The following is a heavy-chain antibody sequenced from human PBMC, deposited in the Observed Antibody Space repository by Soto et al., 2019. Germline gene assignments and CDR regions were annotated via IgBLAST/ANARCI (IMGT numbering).Heavy chain of an antibody. Sequence: SGPTLVNPTQTLTLTCTFSGFSLSTSGVGVGWIRQPPGKALEWLALIYWNDDKRYSPSLKSRLTITKDTSKNQVVLTMTNMDPVDTATYYCAHSPNGGYNWNPSWFDPWGQGTLVTVSS. CDR3: AHSPNGGYNWNPSWFDP. D-gene: IGHD1-20*01. J-gene: IGHJ5*02. V-gene: IGHV2-5*01. CDR2: IYWNDDK. CDR1: GFSLSTSGVG.